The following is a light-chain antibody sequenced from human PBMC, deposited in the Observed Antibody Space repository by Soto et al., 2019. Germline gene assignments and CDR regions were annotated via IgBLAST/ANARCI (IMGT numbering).Light chain of an antibody. V-gene: IGLV4-60*02. CDR2: LEGSGSY. CDR3: ETWDSNTVV. J-gene: IGLJ2*01. CDR1: SGHSSYI. Sequence: QPVLTQSSSASASLGSSVKLTCTLSSGHSSYIIAWHQQQPGKAPRYLMKLEGSGSYNKGSGVPDRFSGSSSGADRYLTISNLQFEDEADYYCETWDSNTVVFGGGNKVTVL.